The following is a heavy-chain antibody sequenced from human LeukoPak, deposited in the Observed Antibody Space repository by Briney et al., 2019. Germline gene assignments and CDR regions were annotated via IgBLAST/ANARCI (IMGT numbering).Heavy chain of an antibody. V-gene: IGHV3-48*01. CDR2: IGIDSGNT. J-gene: IGHJ4*02. Sequence: GGSLRLSCAASGFTFSDYSMNWVRQAPGKGLEWISYIGIDSGNTNYADSVKGRFTISGDKAKNSLYLQMNSLRVEDTAVYYCARDYKYAFDNWGQGTLVTLSS. CDR3: ARDYKYAFDN. CDR1: GFTFSDYS. D-gene: IGHD5-24*01.